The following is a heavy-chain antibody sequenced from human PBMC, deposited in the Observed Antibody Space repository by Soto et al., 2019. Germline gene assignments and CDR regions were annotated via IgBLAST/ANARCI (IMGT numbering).Heavy chain of an antibody. D-gene: IGHD2-21*02. Sequence: QVQLMQSVAEVKKPGASVKVSCKASGDTFTDYYIHWVRQAPGQGLEWMGTVNPSGGHTTYAQHFLGRVAMTRDTSSRTFLLGLTCLRSVDTAVYYCASGGPVVVVTAALDYGGQGTLVTVSS. V-gene: IGHV1-46*01. CDR2: VNPSGGHT. CDR1: GDTFTDYY. CDR3: ASGGPVVVVTAALDY. J-gene: IGHJ4*02.